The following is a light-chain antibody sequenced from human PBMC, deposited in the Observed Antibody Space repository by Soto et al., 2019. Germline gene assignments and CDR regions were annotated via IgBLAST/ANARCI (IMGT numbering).Light chain of an antibody. J-gene: IGKJ1*01. CDR1: QSLSNW. CDR3: QQYSTYAT. CDR2: DAS. Sequence: IQMTQSPSTLSASVGDRVTITCRASQSLSNWLAWYQQKPGKAPKLLIFDASSLESGVPSRFSGSGSGTEFTLTISSLQPDDFATYYCQQYSTYATFGQGTKVDIK. V-gene: IGKV1-5*01.